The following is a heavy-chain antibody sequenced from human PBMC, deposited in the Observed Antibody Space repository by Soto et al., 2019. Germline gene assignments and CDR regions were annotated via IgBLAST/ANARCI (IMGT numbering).Heavy chain of an antibody. CDR2: IYHSGST. D-gene: IGHD2-2*01. CDR3: ARVVGGYYYGMDV. V-gene: IGHV4-4*02. CDR1: GGSISSSNW. J-gene: IGHJ6*02. Sequence: QVQLQESGPGLVKPSGTLSLTCAVSGGSISSSNWWSWVRQPPGKGLEWIGEIYHSGSTNYNPSLKRRVTISVDKSKNQFALKLSSVTAADTAVYYCARVVGGYYYGMDVWGQGTTVTVSS.